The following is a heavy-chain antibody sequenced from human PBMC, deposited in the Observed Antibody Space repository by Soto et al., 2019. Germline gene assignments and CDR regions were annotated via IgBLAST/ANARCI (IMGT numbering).Heavy chain of an antibody. J-gene: IGHJ4*02. D-gene: IGHD3-22*01. CDR3: AREVFDDSSGYYFDY. CDR1: GGSFSSYA. Sequence: SVKVCCNAAGGSFSSYAISWVRQAPGQGLEWMGGIIPIFGTANYAQKFQGRVTITADESTSTAYMELSSLRSEDTAVYYCAREVFDDSSGYYFDYWGQGTLVTVSS. V-gene: IGHV1-69*13. CDR2: IIPIFGTA.